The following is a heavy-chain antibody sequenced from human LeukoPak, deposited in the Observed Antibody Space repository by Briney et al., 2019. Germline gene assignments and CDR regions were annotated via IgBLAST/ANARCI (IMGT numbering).Heavy chain of an antibody. CDR3: AREGITGTNVNNWFDP. J-gene: IGHJ5*02. CDR1: GYTFTGYY. Sequence: ASVKVSCKASGYTFTGYYMHWVRQAPGQGLEWMGRINPNSGGTKYAQKLQGRVTMTRDTSISTAYMEVSRLRSDDTAAYYCAREGITGTNVNNWFDPWGQGTLVTVSS. V-gene: IGHV1-2*06. D-gene: IGHD1-20*01. CDR2: INPNSGGT.